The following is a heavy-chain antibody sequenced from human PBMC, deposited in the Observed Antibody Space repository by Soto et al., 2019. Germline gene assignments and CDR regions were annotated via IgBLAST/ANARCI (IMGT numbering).Heavy chain of an antibody. CDR2: IKSKVDGGRI. CDR3: TTSVTVTPRAIDY. V-gene: IGHV3-15*01. D-gene: IGHD1-7*01. CDR1: GFTFSGAW. Sequence: EVHLVESGGGPVKPGGSLRISCAASGFTFSGAWMSWVRQAPGKGLEWIGRIKSKVDGGRIDYTASVKGRFSISREDSANTLFLQMNSLTTEDTAVYFCTTSVTVTPRAIDYWGQGTLVTVSS. J-gene: IGHJ4*02.